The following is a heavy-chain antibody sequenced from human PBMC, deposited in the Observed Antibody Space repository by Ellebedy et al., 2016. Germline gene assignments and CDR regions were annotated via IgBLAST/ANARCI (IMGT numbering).Heavy chain of an antibody. Sequence: GESLKISCAASGFTVSTNYMKWVRQAPGKGLEWVSAIFSDGNTYYAGSVKGRFTISRDNSKNTLYLQMNSLRAEDTAVYYCARGVGSGWFDPWGQGTLVTVSS. CDR2: IFSDGNT. CDR3: ARGVGSGWFDP. J-gene: IGHJ5*02. D-gene: IGHD2-15*01. V-gene: IGHV3-53*01. CDR1: GFTVSTNY.